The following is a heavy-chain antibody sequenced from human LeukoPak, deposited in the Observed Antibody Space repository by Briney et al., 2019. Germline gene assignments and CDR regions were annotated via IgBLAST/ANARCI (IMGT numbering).Heavy chain of an antibody. Sequence: PSETLSLTCTVSGGSISSGGYYWSWIRQHPGKGLEWIGYIYYSGSTYYNPSLKSRVTISVDTSKNQFSLKLSSVTAADTAVYYCARDLRYSSGRYVDYWGQGTLVTVSS. D-gene: IGHD6-19*01. CDR3: ARDLRYSSGRYVDY. CDR1: GGSISSGGYY. J-gene: IGHJ4*02. CDR2: IYYSGST. V-gene: IGHV4-31*03.